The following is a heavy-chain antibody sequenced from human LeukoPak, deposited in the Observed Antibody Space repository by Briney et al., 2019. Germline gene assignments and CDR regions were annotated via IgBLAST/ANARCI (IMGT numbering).Heavy chain of an antibody. J-gene: IGHJ4*02. D-gene: IGHD6-19*01. V-gene: IGHV3-23*01. CDR2: TSSSDAGT. CDR1: GFALSSYA. Sequence: GGSLRLSCAASGFALSSYAMSWVRQAPGKGLEWVSATSSSDAGTYHAESVRGRFTISRDNSKNTLYLQMNSLRAEDTAVYYCARESSGWYYFDYWGQGTLVTVSS. CDR3: ARESSGWYYFDY.